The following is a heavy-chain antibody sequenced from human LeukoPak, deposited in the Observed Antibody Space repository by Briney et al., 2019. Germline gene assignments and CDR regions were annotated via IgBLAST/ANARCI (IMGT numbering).Heavy chain of an antibody. Sequence: GGSLRLSCAASGFTFSTYDMNWVRQAPGKGLEWVSYISSSSRTISYADSVKGRFTISRDNVKNTLNLQMNSLRPEDTAMYYCAKELLTSGSCFDFCGQGTLVTVSS. CDR1: GFTFSTYD. CDR2: ISSSSRTI. V-gene: IGHV3-48*01. CDR3: AKELLTSGSCFDF. J-gene: IGHJ4*02. D-gene: IGHD3-10*01.